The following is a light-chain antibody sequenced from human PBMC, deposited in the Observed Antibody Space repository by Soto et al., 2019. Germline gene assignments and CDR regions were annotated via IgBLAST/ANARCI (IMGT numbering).Light chain of an antibody. CDR1: SSDVGGYNY. J-gene: IGLJ2*01. V-gene: IGLV2-8*01. CDR2: EVT. Sequence: QSALTQPPSASGSLGQSVTISCTGTSSDVGGYNYVSWHQQHPGKAPKLMIYEVTKRPSGVPDRFSGSKSGNTASLTVSGLHGEDEADYCCSSFAGGGNPVLFGGGTKLTVL. CDR3: SSFAGGGNPVL.